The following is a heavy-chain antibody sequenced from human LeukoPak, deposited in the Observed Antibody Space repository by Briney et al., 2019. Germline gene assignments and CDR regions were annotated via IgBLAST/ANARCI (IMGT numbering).Heavy chain of an antibody. Sequence: GSLRLSCAASGFTFGGFAMSWVRQAPGKGLEWVSTINAYGDDTFYAASVKGRFTISRDNSKNTLHLQVNSLRAEDTAIYYCAKEVTATGKAFDYWGQGTLVTVSS. CDR3: AKEVTATGKAFDY. V-gene: IGHV3-23*01. J-gene: IGHJ4*02. CDR1: GFTFGGFA. CDR2: INAYGDDT. D-gene: IGHD2-21*02.